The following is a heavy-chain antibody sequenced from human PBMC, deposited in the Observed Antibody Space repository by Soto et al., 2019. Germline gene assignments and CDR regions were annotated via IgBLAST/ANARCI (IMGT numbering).Heavy chain of an antibody. CDR2: ISYDGSNK. Sequence: GGSLRLSCAASGFTFSSYGMHWVRQAPGKGLEWVAVISYDGSNKYYADSVKGRFTISRDNSKNTLYLQMNSLRAEDTAVYYWAKGQGDSSSWYYYWGQGTLVTVSS. CDR3: AKGQGDSSSWYYY. V-gene: IGHV3-30*18. CDR1: GFTFSSYG. J-gene: IGHJ4*02. D-gene: IGHD6-13*01.